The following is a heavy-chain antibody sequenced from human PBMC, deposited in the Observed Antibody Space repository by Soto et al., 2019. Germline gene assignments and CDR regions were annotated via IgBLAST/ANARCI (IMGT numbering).Heavy chain of an antibody. Sequence: QVQLVQSGAEVKKPGASVKVSCKASGYTFITYGINWVRQAPGQGLEWMAWISAYNGNTYYAQNFQGRVTITTDTSTSTGYMELRSLRSDDTAIYYCARGTYKDFWGQGTLVTVSS. V-gene: IGHV1-18*01. D-gene: IGHD1-1*01. CDR1: GYTFITYG. J-gene: IGHJ4*02. CDR2: ISAYNGNT. CDR3: ARGTYKDF.